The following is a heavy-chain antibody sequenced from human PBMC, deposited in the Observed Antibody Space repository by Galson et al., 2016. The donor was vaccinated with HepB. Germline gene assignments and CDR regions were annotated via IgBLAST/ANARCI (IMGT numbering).Heavy chain of an antibody. CDR2: VNKDGIT. CDR3: ARLRWELSPRFDP. Sequence: SETLSLTCTVSGGSVSSGDYFWSWIRQPPGRGLEWIGFVNKDGITKYNSSLKSRITISRSTSKNQFSLRLNSVTAADTALYYCARLRWELSPRFDPWGQGTLVTVSS. D-gene: IGHD1-26*01. V-gene: IGHV4-61*08. J-gene: IGHJ5*02. CDR1: GGSVSSGDYF.